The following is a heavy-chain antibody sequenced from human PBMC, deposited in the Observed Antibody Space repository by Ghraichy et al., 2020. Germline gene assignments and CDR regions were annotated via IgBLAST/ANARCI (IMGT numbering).Heavy chain of an antibody. J-gene: IGHJ4*02. CDR2: IYNSGTT. Sequence: SETLSLTCAVSGGSISSSNWWSWVRQSPGKGLEWLGEIYNSGTTDYSPSLKSRVTMSVDKSKNQFSLKVKSVTAADTAVYYCARARDGDFDYWSQGTLVTVSS. CDR1: GGSISSSNW. CDR3: ARARDGDFDY. V-gene: IGHV4-4*02. D-gene: IGHD3-10*01.